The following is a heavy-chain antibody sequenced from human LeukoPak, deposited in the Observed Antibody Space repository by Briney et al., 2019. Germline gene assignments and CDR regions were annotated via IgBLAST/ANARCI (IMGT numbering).Heavy chain of an antibody. V-gene: IGHV1-2*02. CDR2: INPNSGGT. D-gene: IGHD6-13*01. CDR3: ARPSSSHVYDY. J-gene: IGHJ4*02. CDR1: GYTFTGYY. Sequence: GASVKVSCKASGYTFTGYYMHWVRQAPGQGLEWMGWINPNSGGTTYAQKFQGRVTMTRDTSISTAYMELSRLRSDDTAVYYCARPSSSHVYDYWGQGTLVTVSS.